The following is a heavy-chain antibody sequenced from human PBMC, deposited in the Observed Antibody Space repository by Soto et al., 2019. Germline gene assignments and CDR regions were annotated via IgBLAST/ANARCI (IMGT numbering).Heavy chain of an antibody. CDR2: IYYSGST. CDR1: GGSISSSSYY. CDR3: ARRAHLSGYEQDGFDP. J-gene: IGHJ5*02. D-gene: IGHD5-12*01. Sequence: SETLSLTCTVSGGSISSSSYYWGWIRQPPGKGLEWIGSIYYSGSTYYNPSLKSRVTISVDTSKNQFSLKLGSVTAADTAVYYCARRAHLSGYEQDGFDPWGQGTLVTVSS. V-gene: IGHV4-39*01.